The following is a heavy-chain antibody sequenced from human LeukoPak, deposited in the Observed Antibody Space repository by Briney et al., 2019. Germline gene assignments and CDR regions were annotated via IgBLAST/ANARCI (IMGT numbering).Heavy chain of an antibody. CDR1: GGSISSSNW. CDR2: IYHSGST. CDR3: ARDRHWTNDWVFDY. D-gene: IGHD1/OR15-1a*01. J-gene: IGHJ4*02. Sequence: SETLSLTCAVSGGSISSSNWWSWIRQPPGKGLEWIGEIYHSGSTNYNPSPKSRVTISVDKSKTQFSLKLSSVTAADTAVYYCARDRHWTNDWVFDYWGQGTLVTVSS. V-gene: IGHV4-4*02.